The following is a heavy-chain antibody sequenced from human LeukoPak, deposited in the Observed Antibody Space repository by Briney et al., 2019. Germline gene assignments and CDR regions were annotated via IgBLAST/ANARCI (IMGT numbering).Heavy chain of an antibody. Sequence: SETLSLTCAISDGSFSDHSWNWIRQPPGKGLEWVGDIHHSGTTEYNPSLKSRVTISADRSKNPFSLNLTSVTAADTAVYYCARWGVVIQRGVHYHYSMDVWDNGTSVTVSS. V-gene: IGHV4-34*01. D-gene: IGHD4-23*01. J-gene: IGHJ6*03. CDR2: IHHSGTT. CDR1: DGSFSDHS. CDR3: ARWGVVIQRGVHYHYSMDV.